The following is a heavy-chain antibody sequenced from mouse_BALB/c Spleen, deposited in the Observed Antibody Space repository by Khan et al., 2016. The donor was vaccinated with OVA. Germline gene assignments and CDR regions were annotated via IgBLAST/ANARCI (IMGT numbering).Heavy chain of an antibody. D-gene: IGHD1-1*01. J-gene: IGHJ3*01. Sequence: QVQLKESGPGLVAPSQSLSITCTVSGFSLTNYGVHWVRQPPREGLEWLGVIWAGGSTNYNSALMPRLSISKDNSKSQVFLKMNSLQTNDTAMYYCARPYYCSAWFAYWGQGTLVTVSA. V-gene: IGHV2-9*02. CDR3: ARPYYCSAWFAY. CDR2: IWAGGST. CDR1: GFSLTNYG.